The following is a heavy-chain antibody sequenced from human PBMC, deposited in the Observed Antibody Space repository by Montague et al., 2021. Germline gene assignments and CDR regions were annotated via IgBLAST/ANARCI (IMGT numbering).Heavy chain of an antibody. V-gene: IGHV4-59*12. CDR1: GGSISDFY. J-gene: IGHJ4*02. Sequence: SETLSLTCTVTGGSISDFYWSWIRQPPGKGLEWIGYIYDSGTTNYNPSLKSRVTISADTSMNQFSLKLRSVTAADTAVYFCARRLGTRAPFDYWGQGTLVTVSS. CDR2: IYDSGTT. CDR3: ARRLGTRAPFDY. D-gene: IGHD1-26*01.